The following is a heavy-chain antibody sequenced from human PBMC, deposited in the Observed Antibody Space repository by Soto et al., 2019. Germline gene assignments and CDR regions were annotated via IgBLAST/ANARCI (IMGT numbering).Heavy chain of an antibody. CDR2: IYYGGST. D-gene: IGHD3-9*01. J-gene: IGHJ5*02. CDR3: ATYHDLFTGANWFDP. CDR1: GGSISSGGYY. Sequence: SETLSLTCIVSGGSISSGGYYWSWIRQHPGKGLEWIGYIYYGGSTYFHPSLKSRVSISVDTSKNQFSLELSSVTAADTAVYYCATYHDLFTGANWFDPWGQGTLVTVSS. V-gene: IGHV4-31*03.